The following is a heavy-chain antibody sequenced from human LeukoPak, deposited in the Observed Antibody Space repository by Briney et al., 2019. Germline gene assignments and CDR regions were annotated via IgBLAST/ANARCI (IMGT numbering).Heavy chain of an antibody. V-gene: IGHV4-34*01. D-gene: IGHD3-3*01. J-gene: IGHJ4*02. CDR3: ARGVSGGITIFGVVPGRFDY. Sequence: SETLSLTCAVYGGSFSGYYWSWIRQPPGKGLEWIGEINRSGSTNYNPSLKSRVTISVDTSKNQFSLKLSSVTAADTAVYYCARGVSGGITIFGVVPGRFDYWGQGTLVTVSS. CDR1: GGSFSGYY. CDR2: INRSGST.